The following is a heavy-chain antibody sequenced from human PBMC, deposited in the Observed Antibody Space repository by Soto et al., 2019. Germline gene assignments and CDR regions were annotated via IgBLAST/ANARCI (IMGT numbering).Heavy chain of an antibody. CDR3: VRDPYLPAAGRLSSLHY. J-gene: IGHJ4*02. V-gene: IGHV3-33*01. CDR2: IWYDGVNK. CDR1: GFSFSSYA. Sequence: ESVGGVVQPGRSLRLSCAASGFSFSSYAMHWVRQAPGKGLEWVAVIWYDGVNKYYADSVKGRFTISRDNSNNTLYVQMNSLKVEDTAVYYCVRDPYLPAAGRLSSLHYWGPGTLVTVSS. D-gene: IGHD2-2*01.